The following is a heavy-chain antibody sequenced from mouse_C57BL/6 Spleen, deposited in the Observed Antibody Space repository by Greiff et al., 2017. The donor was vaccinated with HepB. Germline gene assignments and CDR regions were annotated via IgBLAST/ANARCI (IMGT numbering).Heavy chain of an antibody. V-gene: IGHV3-6*01. CDR2: ISYDGSN. J-gene: IGHJ3*01. Sequence: EVQVVESGPGLVKPSQSLSLTCSVTGYSITSGYYWNWIRQFPGNKLEWMGYISYDGSNNYNPSLKNRISITRDTSKNQFFLKLNSVTTEDTATYYCARGAYYGSSPWFAYWGQGTLVTVSA. CDR3: ARGAYYGSSPWFAY. D-gene: IGHD1-1*01. CDR1: GYSITSGYY.